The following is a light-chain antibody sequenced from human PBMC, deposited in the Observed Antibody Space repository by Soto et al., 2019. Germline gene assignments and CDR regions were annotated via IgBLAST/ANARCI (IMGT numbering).Light chain of an antibody. J-gene: IGLJ2*01. CDR1: SSDVGGYNY. CDR3: SSYTSSSTLVV. CDR2: DVS. Sequence: QSVLTQPASVSGSPGQSITISCTGTSSDVGGYNYVSWYQQHPGKAPKLMIYDVSNRPSGVSNRFSGSKSGNTASLTISGLQAEDDADYYCSSYTSSSTLVVFGGGTKLTLL. V-gene: IGLV2-14*01.